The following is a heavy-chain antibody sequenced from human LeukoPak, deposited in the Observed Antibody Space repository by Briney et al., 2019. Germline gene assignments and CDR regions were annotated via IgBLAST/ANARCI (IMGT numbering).Heavy chain of an antibody. CDR1: GFTFSSYA. CDR2: ISYDGSNK. V-gene: IGHV3-30-3*01. Sequence: GKSLRLSCAASGFTFSSYAMHWVRQAPAKGLEWVAVISYDGSNKYYADSVKGRFTLSRDNSKNTLYLQMNSLRVEDTAVYYCARGDPTVTTKQNFDYWGQGTLVTVSS. D-gene: IGHD4-17*01. CDR3: ARGDPTVTTKQNFDY. J-gene: IGHJ4*02.